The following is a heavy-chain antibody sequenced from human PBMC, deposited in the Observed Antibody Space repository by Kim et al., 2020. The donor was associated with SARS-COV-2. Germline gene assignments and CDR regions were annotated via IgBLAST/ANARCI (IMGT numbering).Heavy chain of an antibody. CDR1: GGSISSSSYY. V-gene: IGHV4-39*01. CDR3: ARHLGPYGDYRAPFDY. J-gene: IGHJ4*02. CDR2: IYYSGST. Sequence: SETLSLTCTVSGGSISSSSYYWGWIRQPPGKGLEWIGSIYYSGSTYYNPSLKSRVTISVDTSKNQFSLKLSSVTAADTAVYYCARHLGPYGDYRAPFDYWGQGTLVTVSS. D-gene: IGHD4-17*01.